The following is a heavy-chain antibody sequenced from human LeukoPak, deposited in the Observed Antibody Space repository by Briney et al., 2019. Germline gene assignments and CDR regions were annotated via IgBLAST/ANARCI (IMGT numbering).Heavy chain of an antibody. V-gene: IGHV4-61*02. J-gene: IGHJ3*02. CDR1: GGSISSGSYD. CDR3: ARGFPHDALDI. CDR2: IYTSGRT. Sequence: ASQTLSLTCTVSGGSISSGSYDWGWIRQPAGKGLEWIGRIYTSGRTNYNPSLESRVTISVDTSKNQFSLKLSSVTAADRAVYYCARGFPHDALDIWGQGTMVSVSS.